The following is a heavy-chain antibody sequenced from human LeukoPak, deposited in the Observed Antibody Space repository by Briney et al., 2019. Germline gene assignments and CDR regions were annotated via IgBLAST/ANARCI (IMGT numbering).Heavy chain of an antibody. CDR3: AKNRRIFGRTLQRHYMDV. CDR1: GFSVSSNY. Sequence: PGGSLRLSCAASGFSVSSNYMSWVRQTPGKGLECVSLIYSGGNTYYADSVKGRFTISRDNSKNTLYLQMDGLRPEDTAVYYCAKNRRIFGRTLQRHYMDVWGKGTTVAVSS. D-gene: IGHD3-3*01. CDR2: IYSGGNT. J-gene: IGHJ6*03. V-gene: IGHV3-53*05.